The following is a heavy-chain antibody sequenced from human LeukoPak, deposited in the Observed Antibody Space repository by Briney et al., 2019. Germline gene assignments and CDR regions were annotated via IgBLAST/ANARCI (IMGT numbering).Heavy chain of an antibody. CDR2: INPNSGGT. CDR3: ARVGYYDSSGHKGHAFDI. D-gene: IGHD3-22*01. J-gene: IGHJ3*02. CDR1: GYTFTGYH. Sequence: ASVTVSCKASGYTFTGYHMHWVRQAPGQGRDWMGWINPNSGGTNYAQKFQGRVTMTKDTYISTAYMEQSRLRSDETVDYCGARVGYYDSSGHKGHAFDIWGKGTMVTVSS. V-gene: IGHV1-2*02.